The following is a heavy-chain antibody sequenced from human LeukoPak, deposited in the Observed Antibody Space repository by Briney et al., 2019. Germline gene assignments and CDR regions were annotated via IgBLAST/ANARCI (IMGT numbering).Heavy chain of an antibody. J-gene: IGHJ4*02. D-gene: IGHD4-23*01. V-gene: IGHV3-30*02. Sequence: GGSLRLSCAASGFTFSRYGMHWVRQAPGKGLEWVTFIRFDESNRYYIDSVKGRFSISRDNSKNTVDLRMNSLRAEDTAVYYCVREGPGGNPHDYWGQGTPVTVSS. CDR3: VREGPGGNPHDY. CDR1: GFTFSRYG. CDR2: IRFDESNR.